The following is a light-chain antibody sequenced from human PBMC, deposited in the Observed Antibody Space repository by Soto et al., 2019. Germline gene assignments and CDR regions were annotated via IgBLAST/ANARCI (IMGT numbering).Light chain of an antibody. Sequence: TQSPGTLSSSPGGGATLSCRASQSVSRNLAWYQQKPGQAPRLLIYGASNRATGIPARFSGSGSGTEFTLTISSLEPEDFALYYCQQRSSWPRTFGQGTKVDIK. CDR2: GAS. V-gene: IGKV3-11*01. CDR1: QSVSRN. J-gene: IGKJ1*01. CDR3: QQRSSWPRT.